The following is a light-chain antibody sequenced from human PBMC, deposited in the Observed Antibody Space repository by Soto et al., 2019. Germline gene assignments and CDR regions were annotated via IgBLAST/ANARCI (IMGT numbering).Light chain of an antibody. CDR2: DAS. V-gene: IGKV3-11*01. CDR1: QSVYSN. CDR3: QQRKNWPMFT. Sequence: ETVLTQSPATLSLSPGERATLSCRASQSVYSNLAWYQQRPGQTLRLLIYDASNRATGIPARFSGSGSGTDFTLTISRLEPEDFAVYYCQQRKNWPMFTFGPGTKVDI. J-gene: IGKJ3*01.